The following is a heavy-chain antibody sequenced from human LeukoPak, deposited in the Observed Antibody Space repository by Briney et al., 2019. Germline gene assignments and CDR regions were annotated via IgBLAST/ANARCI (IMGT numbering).Heavy chain of an antibody. CDR1: GFTFSSYA. CDR2: ISYDGSNK. Sequence: PGGSLRLSCAASGFTFSSYALHWVRQAPGKGLEWVEVISYDGSNKYYADSVKGRFTISRDNSKNTLYLQMNSLRAEDTAVYYCASRITVFGVATRGYYMDVWGKGTTVTVSS. V-gene: IGHV3-30-3*01. D-gene: IGHD3-3*01. J-gene: IGHJ6*03. CDR3: ASRITVFGVATRGYYMDV.